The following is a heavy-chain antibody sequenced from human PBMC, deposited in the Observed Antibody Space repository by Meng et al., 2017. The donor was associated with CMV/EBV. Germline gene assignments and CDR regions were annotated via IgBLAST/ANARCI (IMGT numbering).Heavy chain of an antibody. J-gene: IGHJ4*02. CDR1: GFTFSSYA. Sequence: GESLKISCAASGFTFSSYAMSWVRQAPGKGLEWVSAISGSGGSTYYADSVKGRFTSSRDNSKNTLYLQMNSLRAEDTAVYYCAKDLISTYHYDSSGSYWGQGTLVTVSS. D-gene: IGHD3-22*01. CDR2: ISGSGGST. CDR3: AKDLISTYHYDSSGSY. V-gene: IGHV3-23*01.